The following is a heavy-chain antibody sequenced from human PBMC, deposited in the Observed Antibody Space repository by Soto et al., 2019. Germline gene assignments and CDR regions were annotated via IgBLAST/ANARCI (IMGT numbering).Heavy chain of an antibody. Sequence: SETLSLTCTVSGGSIISSSYYWVWIRQPPGKGLEWIGSIYYSGSTYYNPSLKSRVTISVDTSKNQFSLKLSSVTAAGTAVYYCARQEGGVLLWFGELLSGSHYGMDVWGQGTTVTVSS. V-gene: IGHV4-39*01. CDR3: ARQEGGVLLWFGELLSGSHYGMDV. CDR1: GGSIISSSYY. CDR2: IYYSGST. D-gene: IGHD3-10*01. J-gene: IGHJ6*02.